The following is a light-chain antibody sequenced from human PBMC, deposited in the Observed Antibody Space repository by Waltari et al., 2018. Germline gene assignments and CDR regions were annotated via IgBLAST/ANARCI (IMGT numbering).Light chain of an antibody. CDR1: QSINSY. CDR2: DAS. V-gene: IGKV3-11*01. J-gene: IGKJ4*01. Sequence: EIVLTQSPATLSLSPGERATLSCRASQSINSYLAWYQQKPGQTPRLLIYDASNRATGIPARFSGSGSWTDFTLTISSLEPEDFAVYYCQQRRDWPLSFGGGTKVEIK. CDR3: QQRRDWPLS.